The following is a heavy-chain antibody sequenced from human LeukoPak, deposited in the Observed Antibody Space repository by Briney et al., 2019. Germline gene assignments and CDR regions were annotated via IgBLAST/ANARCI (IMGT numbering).Heavy chain of an antibody. CDR2: ISWNSGSL. D-gene: IGHD2-2*01. Sequence: PGRSLRLSCAASGFTFDDYAMHWVRQAPGKGLEWVSGISWNSGSLGYADSVKGRFTISRDNAKNSLYLQMNSLRAEDTALYYCVKDICSSTGCHEFDYWGRGTLVTVSS. V-gene: IGHV3-9*01. J-gene: IGHJ4*02. CDR3: VKDICSSTGCHEFDY. CDR1: GFTFDDYA.